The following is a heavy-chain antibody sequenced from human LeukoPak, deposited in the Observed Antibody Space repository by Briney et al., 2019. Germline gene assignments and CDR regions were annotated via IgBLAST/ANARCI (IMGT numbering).Heavy chain of an antibody. CDR1: GFTFSNAW. Sequence: GGSLRLSCAASGFTFSNAWMSWVRPAPGKGLEWVGRNKSKTDGRTTDYAAPVKGRFTISRDDSKNTLYLQMNSLKTEDTAVYYCTTAIDYYDSSGYYYYFDYWGQGTLVTVSS. CDR2: NKSKTDGRTT. J-gene: IGHJ4*02. V-gene: IGHV3-15*01. D-gene: IGHD3-22*01. CDR3: TTAIDYYDSSGYYYYFDY.